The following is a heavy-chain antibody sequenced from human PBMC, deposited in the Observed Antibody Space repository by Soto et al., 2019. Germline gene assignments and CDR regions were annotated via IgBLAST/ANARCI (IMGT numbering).Heavy chain of an antibody. CDR2: ISAYNDKT. Sequence: QVQLVQSGAEVKKPRASVKVSCKASGYTFTTYGISWVRQAPGQGLEWMGWISAYNDKTHYAQKLQGRVTMTTDTSTSTGYLELRSLRSDDTAMYYCVRDPRYYYDSSGYYYSDYWGQGTLVTVSS. D-gene: IGHD3-22*01. J-gene: IGHJ4*02. V-gene: IGHV1-18*01. CDR3: VRDPRYYYDSSGYYYSDY. CDR1: GYTFTTYG.